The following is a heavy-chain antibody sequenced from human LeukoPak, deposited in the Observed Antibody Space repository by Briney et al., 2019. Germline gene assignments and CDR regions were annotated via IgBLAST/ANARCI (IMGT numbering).Heavy chain of an antibody. Sequence: PGGSVRLSCAASGFTVSSNYMSGVRQAPGRGLEGVSVIYSGGSTYYADSVKGRFTISRDNSKNTLYLQMNSLRAEDTAVYYCARGVEVRGVTLDYWGQGTLVTVSS. J-gene: IGHJ4*02. V-gene: IGHV3-66*02. CDR3: ARGVEVRGVTLDY. D-gene: IGHD3-10*01. CDR1: GFTVSSNY. CDR2: IYSGGST.